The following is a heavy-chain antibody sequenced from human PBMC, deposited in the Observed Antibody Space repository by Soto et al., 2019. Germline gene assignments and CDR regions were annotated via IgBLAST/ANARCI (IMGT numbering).Heavy chain of an antibody. Sequence: VQLVESGGGVVQPGRSLRLSCAASGFTFRNYVMHWVRQAPGKGLEWVSAISGSGGSTYYADSVKGRFTISRDNSKNTLYLQMYSLRAEDTAVYYCAKDRKGATTLSRFDPWGQGTLVTVSS. CDR3: AKDRKGATTLSRFDP. V-gene: IGHV3-23*04. CDR1: GFTFRNYV. D-gene: IGHD1-26*01. J-gene: IGHJ5*02. CDR2: ISGSGGST.